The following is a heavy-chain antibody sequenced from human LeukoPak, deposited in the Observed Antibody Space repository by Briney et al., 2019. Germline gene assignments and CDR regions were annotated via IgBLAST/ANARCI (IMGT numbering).Heavy chain of an antibody. D-gene: IGHD6-13*01. Sequence: PSETLSLTCTVSGGSISSGDYYWSWIRQPPGKGLERIVYIYYSGSTYYNPSLKSRVTISVDTSKNQFSLKLSSVTAADTAVYYCARDRAAAGIPAIDYWGQGTLVTVSS. J-gene: IGHJ4*02. CDR2: IYYSGST. V-gene: IGHV4-30-4*01. CDR1: GGSISSGDYY. CDR3: ARDRAAAGIPAIDY.